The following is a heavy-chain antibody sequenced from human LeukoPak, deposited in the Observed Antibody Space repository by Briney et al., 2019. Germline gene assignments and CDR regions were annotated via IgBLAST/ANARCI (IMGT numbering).Heavy chain of an antibody. J-gene: IGHJ4*02. Sequence: GESLKISCKAPGYSFACYWIGWVRQMSGKGLEWMAIIHPNDASTIYSPSFQGQVTISADKSISTAYLQWSTLKASDTAIYYCARHNNWGFDYWDRGTLVTVSS. CDR2: IHPNDAST. V-gene: IGHV5-51*01. D-gene: IGHD7-27*01. CDR3: ARHNNWGFDY. CDR1: GYSFACYW.